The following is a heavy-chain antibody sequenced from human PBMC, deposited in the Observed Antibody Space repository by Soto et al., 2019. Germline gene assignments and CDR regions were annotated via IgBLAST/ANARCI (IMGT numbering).Heavy chain of an antibody. CDR3: ARGGSYKYESSGYYYEL. D-gene: IGHD3-22*01. Sequence: ASVKVSCKASGYTFTGYYIHWVRQAPGQGLEWMGWINPNSGDTNYAPKFQGWVTMTRDTSISTAYMELSRLTSDDTAVYYCARGGSYKYESSGYYYELWGQGTLVTVSS. J-gene: IGHJ4*02. CDR1: GYTFTGYY. CDR2: INPNSGDT. V-gene: IGHV1-2*04.